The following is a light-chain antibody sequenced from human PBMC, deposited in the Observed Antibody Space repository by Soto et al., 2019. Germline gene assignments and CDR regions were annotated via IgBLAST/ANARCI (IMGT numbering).Light chain of an antibody. CDR2: GAS. V-gene: IGKV3-15*01. CDR1: QSVDSNY. Sequence: IVLTQFLGTLSLSQGEEATLSCRASQSVDSNYLAWYQQKPGQAPRLLIYGASTRATGIPARFSGSGSGTEFTLTISSLQSEDFAVYYCQQYNNWPPVTFGPGSKVDIK. J-gene: IGKJ3*01. CDR3: QQYNNWPPVT.